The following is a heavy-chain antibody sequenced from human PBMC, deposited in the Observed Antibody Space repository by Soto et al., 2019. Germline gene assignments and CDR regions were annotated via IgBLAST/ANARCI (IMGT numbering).Heavy chain of an antibody. V-gene: IGHV1-3*01. D-gene: IGHD2-2*01. Sequence: ASVKVSCKASGYTFTSYAMHWVRQAPGQRLEWMGWINAGNGNTKYSQKFQGRVTITRDTSASTAYMELSSLRSEDTAVYYCASHIVVPAAPPEHYYYGMDVWGQGTTVTVSS. CDR2: INAGNGNT. CDR3: ASHIVVPAAPPEHYYYGMDV. J-gene: IGHJ6*02. CDR1: GYTFTSYA.